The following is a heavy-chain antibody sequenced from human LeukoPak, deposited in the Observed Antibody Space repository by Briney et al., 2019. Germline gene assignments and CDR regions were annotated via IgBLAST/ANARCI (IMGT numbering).Heavy chain of an antibody. J-gene: IGHJ4*01. V-gene: IGHV3-11*04. Sequence: GGSLRLSCAASGFIFSDYYMSWIRQAPAKGLEWVSYISSGGSTIYYADSVKGRFTISRDNAKNSLYLQMNSLRAEDTAVYYCARDIYYYDSSGYYFPGGSDYWGHGTLVTVSS. CDR1: GFIFSDYY. CDR2: ISSGGSTI. CDR3: ARDIYYYDSSGYYFPGGSDY. D-gene: IGHD3-22*01.